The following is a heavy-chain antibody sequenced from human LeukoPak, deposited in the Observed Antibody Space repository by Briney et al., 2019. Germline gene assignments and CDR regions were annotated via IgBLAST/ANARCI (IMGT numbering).Heavy chain of an antibody. CDR2: ISGSGGST. Sequence: PGGSLRLSCAASGFTFSSYAMSWVRQAPEKGREWVSAISGSGGSTYYADSVKGRFTISRDNSKNTLYLQMNSLRAEDTAVYYCAKDQRYSSGWYDIYYLDYWGQGTLVTVSS. V-gene: IGHV3-23*01. D-gene: IGHD6-19*01. J-gene: IGHJ4*02. CDR1: GFTFSSYA. CDR3: AKDQRYSSGWYDIYYLDY.